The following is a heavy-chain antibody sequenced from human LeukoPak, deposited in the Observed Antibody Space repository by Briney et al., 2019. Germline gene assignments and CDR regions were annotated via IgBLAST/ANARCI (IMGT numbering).Heavy chain of an antibody. Sequence: GGSLRLSCAASGFTLRRYSMNWVRQAPGKGLEWVSFISSGSSYISYADSVKGRFTISRDNAENSLYLQMNSLRAEDTAVYYCARGLLVVVATNTTEGHFCDYWGQGTLVTVSS. CDR1: GFTLRRYS. D-gene: IGHD2-15*01. J-gene: IGHJ4*02. CDR2: ISSGSSYI. V-gene: IGHV3-21*01. CDR3: ARGLLVVVATNTTEGHFCDY.